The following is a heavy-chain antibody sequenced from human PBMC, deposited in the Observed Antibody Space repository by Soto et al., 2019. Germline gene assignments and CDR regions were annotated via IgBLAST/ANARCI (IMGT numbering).Heavy chain of an antibody. V-gene: IGHV1-2*04. CDR1: GYTFTGYY. Sequence: QVQLVQSGAEVKKPGASVKVSCKASGYTFTGYYMHWVRQAPGQGLGWMGWINPNSGGTNYAQKFQGWVTMTRDTSVSTAYMELSRLRSDDTAVYSCARDLGAWQQPNRYNWFDPWGQGTLVTVSS. CDR3: ARDLGAWQQPNRYNWFDP. CDR2: INPNSGGT. J-gene: IGHJ5*02. D-gene: IGHD6-13*01.